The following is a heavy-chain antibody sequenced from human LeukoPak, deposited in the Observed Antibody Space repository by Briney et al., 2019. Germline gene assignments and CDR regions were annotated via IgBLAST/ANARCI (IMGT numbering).Heavy chain of an antibody. CDR2: MNPNSGNT. J-gene: IGHJ4*02. CDR3: ARGEWFLD. CDR1: VYTFTSYD. V-gene: IGHV1-8*03. D-gene: IGHD3-10*01. Sequence: GASVKVSCKASVYTFTSYDINWVRQATGQGREWMGWMNPNSGNTGYAQKFQGRVTITRNTSISTAYMELRRLRSEDTAVYYCARGEWFLDWGQGTLVTVSS.